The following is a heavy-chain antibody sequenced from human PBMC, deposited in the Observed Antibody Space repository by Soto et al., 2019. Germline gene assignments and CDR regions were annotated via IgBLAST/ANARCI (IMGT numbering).Heavy chain of an antibody. J-gene: IGHJ4*02. D-gene: IGHD2-2*01. CDR2: IKQDGSEI. V-gene: IGHV3-7*05. Sequence: GGSLRLSCAASGFTFSSYWMSWVRQGPGKGPEWVANIKQDGSEIYYVDSVKGRFTISRDNAKSSLYLQMTSLRAEDAAVYHCAKSLSAIPGDSWGQGTLVTVSS. CDR3: AKSLSAIPGDS. CDR1: GFTFSSYW.